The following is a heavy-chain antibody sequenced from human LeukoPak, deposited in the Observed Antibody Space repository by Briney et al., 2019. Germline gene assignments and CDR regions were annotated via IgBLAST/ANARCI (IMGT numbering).Heavy chain of an antibody. D-gene: IGHD3-22*01. Sequence: ASVKVSCKASGYTFTSYGINWVRQAPAQGLEWMGWIGAYNGNTNYAQKLQGRVTMTPDTSTSTDYMELTSLRSDDTAVYYCARSYESSGYCSNSDDFAYWGQGTLVTVSS. V-gene: IGHV1-18*01. J-gene: IGHJ4*02. CDR2: IGAYNGNT. CDR1: GYTFTSYG. CDR3: ARSYESSGYCSNSDDFAY.